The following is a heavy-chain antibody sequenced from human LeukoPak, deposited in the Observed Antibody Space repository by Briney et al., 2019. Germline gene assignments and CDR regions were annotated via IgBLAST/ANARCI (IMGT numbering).Heavy chain of an antibody. J-gene: IGHJ4*02. CDR3: TWLQSFYSTGDS. D-gene: IGHD5/OR15-5a*01. V-gene: IGHV3-15*01. CDR1: GLKFSDAW. CDR2: IKSKGSGGTV. Sequence: PGGSLRLSCAVTGLKFSDAWLSWARQAPGKGLEWVGRIKSKGSGGTVDYAAPVKGRFTISRDDPINTVYLQMNSLKIDDTAVYYCTWLQSFYSTGDSWGQGTLVTVSS.